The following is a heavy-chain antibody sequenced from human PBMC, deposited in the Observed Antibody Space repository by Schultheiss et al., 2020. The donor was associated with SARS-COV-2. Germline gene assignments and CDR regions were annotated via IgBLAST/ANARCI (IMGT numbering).Heavy chain of an antibody. V-gene: IGHV1-58*02. CDR3: AAVPYDFWSGIPNYYGMDV. CDR2: IVVGSGNT. CDR1: GFTFTSSA. J-gene: IGHJ6*01. Sequence: SVKVSCKASGFTFTSSAMQWVRQARGQRLEWIGWIVVGSGNTNYAQKFQERVTITRDMSTSTAYMELSSLRSEDTAVYYCAAVPYDFWSGIPNYYGMDVWGQGTTVTVSS. D-gene: IGHD3-3*01.